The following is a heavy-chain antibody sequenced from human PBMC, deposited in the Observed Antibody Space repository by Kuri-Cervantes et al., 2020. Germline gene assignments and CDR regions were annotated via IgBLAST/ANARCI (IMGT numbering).Heavy chain of an antibody. D-gene: IGHD1-26*01. V-gene: IGHV5-51*01. Sequence: GESLKISCKGSGYSFSNYWIGWVRQMPGKGLEWMGIIYPGDSDTRYSPSFQGRVTMSVDRSISTAYLQWSSLKASDTAMYYCARRYTGTYGVDPWGQGTLVTVSS. J-gene: IGHJ5*02. CDR3: ARRYTGTYGVDP. CDR2: IYPGDSDT. CDR1: GYSFSNYW.